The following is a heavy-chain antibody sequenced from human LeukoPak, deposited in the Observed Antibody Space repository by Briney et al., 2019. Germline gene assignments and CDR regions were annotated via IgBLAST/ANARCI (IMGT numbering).Heavy chain of an antibody. D-gene: IGHD2-15*01. CDR3: AKGKGYCSAGSCGIFDY. CDR2: VSWDGGKT. CDR1: GFTFDEYT. J-gene: IGHJ4*02. V-gene: IGHV3-43*01. Sequence: GGSLRLSCAASGFTFDEYTMHWVRHAPGKGLEWVSLVSWDGGKTYYADSVKGRFTISRDNSKNSLYLQMNSLRTEDTAMYYCAKGKGYCSAGSCGIFDYWGQGTLVTVSS.